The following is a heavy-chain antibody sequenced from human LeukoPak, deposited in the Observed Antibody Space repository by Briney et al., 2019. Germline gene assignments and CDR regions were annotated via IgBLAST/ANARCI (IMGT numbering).Heavy chain of an antibody. J-gene: IGHJ4*02. CDR1: GFTFSSYE. V-gene: IGHV3-48*03. Sequence: GGSLRLSCAASGFTFSSYEMNWVRQAPRKGLEWVSYISSSGSTIYYADSVKGRFTISRDNAKNSLYLQMNTLSAEDTAVYYCAREPNTYGDFLFDYWGQGTLVTVSS. D-gene: IGHD4-17*01. CDR3: AREPNTYGDFLFDY. CDR2: ISSSGSTI.